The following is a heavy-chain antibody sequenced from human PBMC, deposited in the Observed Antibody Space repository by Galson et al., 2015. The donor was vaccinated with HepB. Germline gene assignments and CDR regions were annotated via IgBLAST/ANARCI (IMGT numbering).Heavy chain of an antibody. CDR1: GYSFTRYG. V-gene: IGHV1-18*01. D-gene: IGHD5-24*01. Sequence: SVKVSCKASGYSFTRYGLNWVRQAPGQGLEWMGRISAYSGNTNYAQKLQGRVTMTTDTSTSTAYMELRSLRSDDTAVYYCARRGMATIGGPTFDYWGQGTLIAVSS. CDR2: ISAYSGNT. CDR3: ARRGMATIGGPTFDY. J-gene: IGHJ4*02.